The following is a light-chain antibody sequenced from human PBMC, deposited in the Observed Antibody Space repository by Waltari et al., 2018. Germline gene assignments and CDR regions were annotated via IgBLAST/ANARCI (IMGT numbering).Light chain of an antibody. Sequence: DIQMTQYPSSLSASVGDRVTITCRASQSISSYLTWYKQKPGKAPKLLIYAASSLQSGVPSRFSGSGSGTDFTLTISSLQPEDFATYYCQQSYRTTWTFGQGTKVEIK. CDR1: QSISSY. CDR3: QQSYRTTWT. CDR2: AAS. V-gene: IGKV1-39*01. J-gene: IGKJ1*01.